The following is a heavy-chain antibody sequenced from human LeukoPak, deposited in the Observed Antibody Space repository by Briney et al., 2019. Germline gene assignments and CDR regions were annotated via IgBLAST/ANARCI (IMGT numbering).Heavy chain of an antibody. D-gene: IGHD5-18*01. CDR1: GGSISSYY. CDR2: IYHSGST. Sequence: SETLSLTCTVSGGSISSYYWSWIRQPPGKGLEWIGYIYHSGSTNYNPSLKSRVTISVDTSKNQFSLKLSSVTAADTAVYYCAGQLWSHWYFDLWGRGTLVTVSS. CDR3: AGQLWSHWYFDL. V-gene: IGHV4-59*01. J-gene: IGHJ2*01.